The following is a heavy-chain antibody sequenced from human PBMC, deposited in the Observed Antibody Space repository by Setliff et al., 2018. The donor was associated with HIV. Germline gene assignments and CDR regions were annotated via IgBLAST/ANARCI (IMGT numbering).Heavy chain of an antibody. CDR1: GYSISSGYY. CDR2: IYHSGTT. J-gene: IGHJ4*02. CDR3: AKNSVFLQMNSLKVEDTAIYYCATISGVPDY. Sequence: PSETLSLTCAVSGYSISSGYYWGWIRQTPGKGLEWIGSIYHSGTTYYNPSLRSRVTISVDTSKNQFSLKLSSVKGRFIISRDEAKNSVFLQMNSLKVEDTAIYYCATISGVPDYWGQGTLVTVSS. V-gene: IGHV4-38-2*01. D-gene: IGHD2-21*01.